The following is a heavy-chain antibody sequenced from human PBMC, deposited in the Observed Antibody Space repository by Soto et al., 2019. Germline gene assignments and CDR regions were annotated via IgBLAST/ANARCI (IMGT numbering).Heavy chain of an antibody. J-gene: IGHJ4*02. V-gene: IGHV3-30*18. Sequence: GGSLRLSCAASGFTFSSYGMHWVRQAPGKGLEWVAVISYDGSNKYYADSVKGRFTISRDNSKNTLYLQMNSLRAEDTAVYYCAKDIPDYDSSGYYSHDRGSLDYWGQGTLVTVSS. CDR3: AKDIPDYDSSGYYSHDRGSLDY. CDR1: GFTFSSYG. CDR2: ISYDGSNK. D-gene: IGHD3-22*01.